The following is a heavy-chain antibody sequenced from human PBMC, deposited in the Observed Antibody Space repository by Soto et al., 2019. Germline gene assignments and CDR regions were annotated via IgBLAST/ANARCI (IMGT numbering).Heavy chain of an antibody. CDR3: RRGASGYGNFDY. CDR2: INSDGSSI. Sequence: EVQLVESGGGLVQPGGSLRLSCAASGFTFSTWMHWVRQAPGKGLVWVSRINSDGSSITYADSVKGRFIISRDNAKNTLDLQMNSLAAEDTAVYYCRRGASGYGNFDYWGQGVLVTVSS. V-gene: IGHV3-74*01. CDR1: GFTFSTW. J-gene: IGHJ4*02. D-gene: IGHD5-12*01.